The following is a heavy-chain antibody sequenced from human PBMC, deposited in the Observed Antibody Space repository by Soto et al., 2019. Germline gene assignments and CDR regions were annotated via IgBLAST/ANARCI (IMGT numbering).Heavy chain of an antibody. J-gene: IGHJ3*02. Sequence: GGSLRLSCAASGFTFSSYSMNWVRQAPGKGLEWVSSISSSSSYIYYADSVKGRFTISRDNAKNSLYLQMNSLRAEDTAVYYCARDSVLRYFDWSRDDAFDIWGQGTMVTVSS. D-gene: IGHD3-9*01. CDR1: GFTFSSYS. CDR3: ARDSVLRYFDWSRDDAFDI. V-gene: IGHV3-21*01. CDR2: ISSSSSYI.